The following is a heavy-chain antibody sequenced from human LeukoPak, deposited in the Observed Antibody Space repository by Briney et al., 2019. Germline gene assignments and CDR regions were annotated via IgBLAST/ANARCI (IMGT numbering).Heavy chain of an antibody. J-gene: IGHJ4*02. D-gene: IGHD6-6*01. CDR3: ARGRRGQLAHHFDY. CDR2: IYYSGST. Sequence: PSETLSLTCTVSGGSVSSGSYYWSWIRQPPGKGLEWIGYIYYSGSTNYNPSLKSRVTISVDTSKNQFSLKLSSVTAADTVVYYCARGRRGQLAHHFDYWGQGTLVTVSS. CDR1: GGSVSSGSYY. V-gene: IGHV4-61*01.